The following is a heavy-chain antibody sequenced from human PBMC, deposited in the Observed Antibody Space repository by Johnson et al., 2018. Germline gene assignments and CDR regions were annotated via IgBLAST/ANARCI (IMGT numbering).Heavy chain of an antibody. CDR2: ISSSTSYI. V-gene: IGHV3-21*01. J-gene: IGHJ3*02. Sequence: EVQLVESGGGLVKPGGSLRLSCAASGFSFSSYSMSWVRQAPGKGLEWVSSISSSTSYIYYADSVKGRFTVSRDNAKNSLYLQMNSLRAEDTAVYYCARWWLNDAFAIWGQGTMVTVSS. CDR3: ARWWLNDAFAI. CDR1: GFSFSSYS. D-gene: IGHD6-19*01.